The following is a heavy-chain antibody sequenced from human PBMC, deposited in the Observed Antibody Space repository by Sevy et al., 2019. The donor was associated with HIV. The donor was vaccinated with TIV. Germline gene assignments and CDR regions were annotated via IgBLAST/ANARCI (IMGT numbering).Heavy chain of an antibody. V-gene: IGHV4-59*08. CDR2: IYYNGHI. CDR3: AGENAWGRGYS. J-gene: IGHJ4*02. Sequence: SETLSLTCTVSGGSITSLYWNWIRQPPGKGLEWIANIYYNGHINYNPSLKSRVTLSLDTSKNLCSLRLSSVIAADTAMYYCAGENAWGRGYSWGQGTLVTVSS. CDR1: GGSITSLY. D-gene: IGHD1-26*01.